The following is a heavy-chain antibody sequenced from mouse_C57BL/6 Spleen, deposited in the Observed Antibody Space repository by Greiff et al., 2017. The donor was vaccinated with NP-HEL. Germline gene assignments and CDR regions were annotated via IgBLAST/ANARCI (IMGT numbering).Heavy chain of an antibody. Sequence: ESGPALVKPSQTVSLTCTVTGYSITNGNHWWNWIRQVAGRKLEWIGYISSSGSTDSNPSRKSRISITRDTSKNQLFLQLNSVTTEDIATEYWARGPYDGYYVGYFDVWGTGTTVTVSS. D-gene: IGHD2-3*01. J-gene: IGHJ1*03. CDR3: ARGPYDGYYVGYFDV. CDR1: GYSITNGNHW. V-gene: IGHV3-4*01. CDR2: ISSSGST.